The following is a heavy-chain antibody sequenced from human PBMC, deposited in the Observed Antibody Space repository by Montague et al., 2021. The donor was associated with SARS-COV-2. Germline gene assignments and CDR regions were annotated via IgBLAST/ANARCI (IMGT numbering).Heavy chain of an antibody. D-gene: IGHD2-21*02. CDR3: AREVVHVDVLTDIPKILYCGLDV. CDR1: GGAINRGDYY. CDR2: IYSTGDT. Sequence: TLSLTCTVSGGAINRGDYYWTWIRQPPGKGLEWIGNIYSTGDTSYSPSLKGRVGISLDTSKNQVSLNLRSVAAADTAVYYCAREVVHVDVLTDIPKILYCGLDVWGQGTTVVVSS. V-gene: IGHV4-30-4*08. J-gene: IGHJ6*02.